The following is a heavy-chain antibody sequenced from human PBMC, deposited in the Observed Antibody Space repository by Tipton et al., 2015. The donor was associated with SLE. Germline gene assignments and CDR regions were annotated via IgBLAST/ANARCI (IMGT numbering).Heavy chain of an antibody. V-gene: IGHV1-18*01. CDR2: ISPFYGKT. CDR1: GYTFTGYG. CDR3: VGYCSSCSCYPEYFPP. Sequence: QSGPEVKKPGDSVKVSCKASGYTFTGYGISWVRQAPGQGLEWMGWISPFYGKTDYAQHLQDRVTMTTDTSTSTAYMQLRSLRSYGTAVNYWVGYCSSCSCYPEYFPPWGKASLLAVSS. J-gene: IGHJ1*01. D-gene: IGHD2-2*01.